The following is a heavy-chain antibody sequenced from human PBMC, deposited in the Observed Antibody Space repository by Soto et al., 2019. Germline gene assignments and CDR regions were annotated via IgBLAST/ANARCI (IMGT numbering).Heavy chain of an antibody. CDR1: GYTFTSYY. CDR3: ARGGGGVVVAAQNQAYYYYYGMDV. CDR2: MNPNSGNT. Sequence: ASVKVSCKASGYTFTSYYINWVLQATGQGLEWMGWMNPNSGNTGYAQKFQGRVTMTRNTSISTAYMELSSLRSEDTAVYYCARGGGGVVVAAQNQAYYYYYGMDVWGQGTTVTVSS. V-gene: IGHV1-8*01. D-gene: IGHD2-15*01. J-gene: IGHJ6*02.